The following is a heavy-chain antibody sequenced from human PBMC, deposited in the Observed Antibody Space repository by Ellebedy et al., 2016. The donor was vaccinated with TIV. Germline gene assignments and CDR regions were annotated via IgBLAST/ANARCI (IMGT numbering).Heavy chain of an antibody. J-gene: IGHJ4*02. D-gene: IGHD4-17*01. V-gene: IGHV3-30*18. Sequence: GGSLRLSXAASGFTFNSYGMHWVRQAPGKGLEWVAVISYDGSNKYYADSVKGRFTISRDNSKNTLYLQMNSLRAEDTAVYYCAKDGNYGDYSGYWGQGTLVTVSS. CDR3: AKDGNYGDYSGY. CDR2: ISYDGSNK. CDR1: GFTFNSYG.